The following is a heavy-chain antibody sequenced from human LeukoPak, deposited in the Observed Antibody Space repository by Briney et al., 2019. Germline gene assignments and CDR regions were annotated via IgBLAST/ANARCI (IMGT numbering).Heavy chain of an antibody. CDR3: AASGGMGDY. CDR1: GFTFSSYW. CDR2: IKQDGSEK. J-gene: IGHJ4*02. Sequence: QPGGSLRLSRAASGFTFSSYWMSWVRQAPGKGLEWVANIKQDGSEKYYVDSVKGRFTISRDNAKNSLSLQMNSLRAEDTAVYYCAASGGMGDYWGQGTLVTVSS. V-gene: IGHV3-7*03. D-gene: IGHD2-15*01.